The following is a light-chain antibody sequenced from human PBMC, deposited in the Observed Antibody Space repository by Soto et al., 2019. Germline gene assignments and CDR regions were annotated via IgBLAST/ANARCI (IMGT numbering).Light chain of an antibody. J-gene: IGKJ1*01. CDR2: AAS. CDR1: QSISSY. V-gene: IGKV1-39*01. CDR3: QQSYSTPRP. Sequence: DIQMTQSPSSLSASVGDRVTITCRASQSISSYLNWYQQKPGKAPKLLIYAASSLQSGVPSRFSGSGSGTDFNLTISSLQPEDFATYYCQQSYSTPRPFGQGTKLDIK.